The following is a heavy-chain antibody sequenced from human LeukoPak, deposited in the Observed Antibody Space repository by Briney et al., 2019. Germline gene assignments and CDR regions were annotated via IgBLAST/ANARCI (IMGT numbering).Heavy chain of an antibody. CDR3: ARGVRGSTSWNSYYNYFYLDV. Sequence: PSETLSLTCTVSGGSISSSSYHWGWIRQPPGKGLEWIGTIYYSGSTYYHPSLKSRLTISVDTSKNQFSLKLSSVTVADTAVYYCARGVRGSTSWNSYYNYFYLDVWGKGTTVTVSS. D-gene: IGHD1-7*01. CDR2: IYYSGST. J-gene: IGHJ6*03. CDR1: GGSISSSSYH. V-gene: IGHV4-39*01.